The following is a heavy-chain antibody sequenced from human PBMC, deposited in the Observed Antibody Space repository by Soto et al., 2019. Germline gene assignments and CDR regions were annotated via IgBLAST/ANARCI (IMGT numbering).Heavy chain of an antibody. V-gene: IGHV4-31*03. CDR1: GGCISSGSYY. CDR2: IYYSGST. Sequence: QVQLQESGPGLVKPSQTLSLTCTVSGGCISSGSYYWSWIRQLPGKGLEWIGYIYYSGSTYYNPSLKSRVTRSVDTSKNQLSLKLNSVTAADTAVYYCATRTDYYDGSGSLGGMDGWGQGTTVTVSS. J-gene: IGHJ6*02. CDR3: ATRTDYYDGSGSLGGMDG. D-gene: IGHD3-10*01.